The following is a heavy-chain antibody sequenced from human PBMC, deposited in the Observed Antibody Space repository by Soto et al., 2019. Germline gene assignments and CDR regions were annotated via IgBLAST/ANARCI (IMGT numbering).Heavy chain of an antibody. V-gene: IGHV4-34*01. CDR1: GGSFSGYY. Sequence: QVQLQQGGAGLLKPSETLSLTCAVYGGSFSGYYWSWIRQPPGKGLEWIGEINHSGSTNSNPSLKRRVTISVDTSKTHFSLKLSSVTAADTAVYYCAIFAMILVKGPYFDLWGRGTLVTVSS. CDR2: INHSGST. CDR3: AIFAMILVKGPYFDL. J-gene: IGHJ2*01. D-gene: IGHD3-22*01.